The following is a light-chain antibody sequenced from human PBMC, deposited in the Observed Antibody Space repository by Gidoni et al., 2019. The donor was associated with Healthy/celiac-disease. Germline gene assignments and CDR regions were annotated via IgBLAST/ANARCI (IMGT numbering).Light chain of an antibody. CDR1: NNGSKS. V-gene: IGLV3-21*02. CDR3: QVWDSSSDHVV. CDR2: DDR. J-gene: IGLJ2*01. Sequence: SYVLTQPPSVSVAPGQTARITCGGNNNGSKSVHWYQQKPGQAPVLVVYDDRDRPSGIPERFSGSNSGNTATLTISRVEAGDEADYYCQVWDSSSDHVVFGGGTKLTVL.